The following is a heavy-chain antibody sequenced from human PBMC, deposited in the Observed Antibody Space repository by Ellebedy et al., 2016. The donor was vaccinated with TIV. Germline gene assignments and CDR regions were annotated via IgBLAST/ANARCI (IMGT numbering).Heavy chain of an antibody. D-gene: IGHD4-17*01. J-gene: IGHJ2*01. Sequence: SETLSLTCAVYGGSFSGYYWSWIRQPPGKGLEWIGEINHSGSTNYNPSLKSRVTISVDTSKNQFSLKLSSVTAADTAVYNCARARYGAYRYFDLWGRGTLVTVSS. CDR1: GGSFSGYY. CDR2: INHSGST. V-gene: IGHV4-34*01. CDR3: ARARYGAYRYFDL.